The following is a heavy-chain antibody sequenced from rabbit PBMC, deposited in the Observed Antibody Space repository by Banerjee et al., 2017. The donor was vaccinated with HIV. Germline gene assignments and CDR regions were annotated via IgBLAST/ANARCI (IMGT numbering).Heavy chain of an antibody. CDR3: ARESTIVVAGVMMDYFNL. Sequence: QEQLVESGGGLVQPEGSLTLTCKASGSDISSNAMCWVRQAPGKGLELIACIYTDTGNTYYANWAKGRFTISKTSSTTVTLQMTSLTAADTATYFCARESTIVVAGVMMDYFNLWGQGTLVTVS. CDR2: IYTDTGNT. D-gene: IGHD4-1*01. CDR1: GSDISSNA. V-gene: IGHV1S45*01. J-gene: IGHJ4*01.